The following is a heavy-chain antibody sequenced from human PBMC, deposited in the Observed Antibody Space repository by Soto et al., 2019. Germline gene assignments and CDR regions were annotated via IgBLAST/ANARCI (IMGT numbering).Heavy chain of an antibody. V-gene: IGHV1-69*13. J-gene: IGHJ6*02. Sequence: SVKVSCKASGGTFSSYAISWVRQAPGQGLEWMGGIIPIFGTANYAQKFQGRVTITADESTSTAYMELSSLRSEDTAVYYCARDGYSYGPYYYYGMDVWGQGTTVTVSS. CDR3: ARDGYSYGPYYYYGMDV. D-gene: IGHD5-18*01. CDR1: GGTFSSYA. CDR2: IIPIFGTA.